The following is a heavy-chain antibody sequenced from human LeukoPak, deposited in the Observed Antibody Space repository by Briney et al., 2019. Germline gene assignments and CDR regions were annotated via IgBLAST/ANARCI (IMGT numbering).Heavy chain of an antibody. D-gene: IGHD3-22*01. CDR2: IYTSGST. Sequence: SETLSLTCTVSGGSISSYYWSWIRQPPGKGLEWIGYIYTSGSTNYNPSLKSRVTISVDTSKNQLSLKLSSVTAADTAVYYCAKGYFEDYFDYWGQGTLVTVSS. CDR3: AKGYFEDYFDY. J-gene: IGHJ4*02. CDR1: GGSISSYY. V-gene: IGHV4-4*09.